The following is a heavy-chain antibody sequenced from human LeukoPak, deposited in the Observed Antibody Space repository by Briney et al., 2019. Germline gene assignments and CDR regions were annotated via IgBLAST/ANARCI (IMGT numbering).Heavy chain of an antibody. CDR3: ARGEIHYYDSSGYPLDY. D-gene: IGHD3-22*01. CDR2: IIPIFGTA. Sequence: ASVKVSCKASGYTFTSYYMHWVRQAPGQGLEWMGGIIPIFGTANYAQKFQGRVTITADKSTSTAYMELSSLRSEDTAVYYCARGEIHYYDSSGYPLDYWGQGTLVTVSS. V-gene: IGHV1-69*06. J-gene: IGHJ4*02. CDR1: GYTFTSYY.